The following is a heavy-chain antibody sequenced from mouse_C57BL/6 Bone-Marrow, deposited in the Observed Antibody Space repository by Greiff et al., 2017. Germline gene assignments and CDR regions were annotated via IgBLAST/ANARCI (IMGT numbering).Heavy chain of an antibody. Sequence: QVQLQQPGAELVKPGASVKLSCKASGYTFTSYWMHWVKQRPGQGLEWIGMIHPNSGSTNYNEKFKSKATLTVDKSSSTAYMQLSSLKSEDSAVYYCARWGGAGFAYWGQGTLVTVSA. CDR1: GYTFTSYW. J-gene: IGHJ3*01. V-gene: IGHV1-64*01. CDR2: IHPNSGST. CDR3: ARWGGAGFAY.